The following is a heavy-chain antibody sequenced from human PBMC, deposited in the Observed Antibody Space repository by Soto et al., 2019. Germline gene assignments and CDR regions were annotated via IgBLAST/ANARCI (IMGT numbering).Heavy chain of an antibody. J-gene: IGHJ4*02. CDR3: AKDLAQYQLLSNLFDY. Sequence: QVQLVESGGGVVQPGRSLRLSCAASGFTFSSYGMHWVRQAPGKGLEWVAVISDDGSNKYYADSVKGRFTISRDNSKNTLYLQMNSLRAEDTAVYYCAKDLAQYQLLSNLFDYWGQGTLVTVAS. CDR1: GFTFSSYG. V-gene: IGHV3-30*18. CDR2: ISDDGSNK. D-gene: IGHD2-2*01.